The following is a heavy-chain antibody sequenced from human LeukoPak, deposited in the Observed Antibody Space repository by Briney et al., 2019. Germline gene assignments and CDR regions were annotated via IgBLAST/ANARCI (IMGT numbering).Heavy chain of an antibody. J-gene: IGHJ3*02. CDR2: IYYSGST. V-gene: IGHV4-31*03. D-gene: IGHD2-2*01. CDR3: ARGGCSSTSCYRIDDAFDI. CDR1: GGSISSGGYY. Sequence: PSETLSLTCTVSGGSISSGGYYWSWIRQHPGKGLEWIGYIYYSGSTYYNPSLKSRVTISVDTSKNQFSLKLSSVTAADTAVYYRARGGCSSTSCYRIDDAFDIWGQGTMVTVSS.